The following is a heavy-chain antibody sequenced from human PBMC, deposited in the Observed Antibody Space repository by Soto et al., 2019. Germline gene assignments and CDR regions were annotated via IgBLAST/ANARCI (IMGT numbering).Heavy chain of an antibody. D-gene: IGHD2-8*01. V-gene: IGHV3-21*01. CDR1: GFTFSSYS. Sequence: GGSLRLSCAASGFTFSSYSMNWVRQAPGKGLEWVSSISSSSSYIYYADSVKGRFTISRDNAKNSPYLQMNSLRAEDTAVYYCARVRLRDYYYGMDVWGQGTTVTVSS. CDR3: ARVRLRDYYYGMDV. CDR2: ISSSSSYI. J-gene: IGHJ6*02.